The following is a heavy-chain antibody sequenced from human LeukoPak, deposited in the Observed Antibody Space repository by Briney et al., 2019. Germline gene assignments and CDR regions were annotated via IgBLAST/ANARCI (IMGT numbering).Heavy chain of an antibody. J-gene: IGHJ4*02. CDR1: GFTFSSYS. CDR3: AKGLVGATTAD. CDR2: ISSSSSYI. V-gene: IGHV3-21*04. D-gene: IGHD1-26*01. Sequence: GGSLRLSCAASGFTFSSYSMNWVRQAPGKGLEWVSSISSSSSYIYYADSVKGRFTISRDNAKNSLYLQMNSLRAEDTALYYCAKGLVGATTADWGQGTLVTVSS.